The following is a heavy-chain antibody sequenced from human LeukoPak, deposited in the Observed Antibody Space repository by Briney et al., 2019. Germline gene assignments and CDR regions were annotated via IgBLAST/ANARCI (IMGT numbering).Heavy chain of an antibody. CDR1: GFTFSSYG. CDR2: ISYDGSNK. J-gene: IGHJ4*02. V-gene: IGHV3-30*03. D-gene: IGHD6-19*01. CDR3: ARDRIAVAGSFLDY. Sequence: PGGSLRLSCTASGFTFSSYGMHWVRQAPGKGLEWVAVISYDGSNKYYADSVKGRFTISRDNSKNTLYLQMNSLRAEDTAVYYCARDRIAVAGSFLDYWGQGTLVTVSS.